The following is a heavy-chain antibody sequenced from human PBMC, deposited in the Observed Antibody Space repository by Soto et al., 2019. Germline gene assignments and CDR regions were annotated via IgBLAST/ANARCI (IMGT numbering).Heavy chain of an antibody. CDR1: GFNFDDYA. J-gene: IGHJ4*02. CDR3: AKDIDSSGYHPSS. V-gene: IGHV3-9*01. CDR2: ISWNSGSI. Sequence: SLRLSCAASGFNFDDYAMHWFRQVAGKVLEWVSGISWNSGSIGYADSVKGRFTISRDNAKNSLYLQMNSLRPEDTALYYCAKDIDSSGYHPSSWGQGTKVNVSS. D-gene: IGHD3-22*01.